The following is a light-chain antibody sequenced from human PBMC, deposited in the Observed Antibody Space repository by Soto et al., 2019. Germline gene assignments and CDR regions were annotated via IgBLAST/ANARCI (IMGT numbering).Light chain of an antibody. CDR2: DVS. J-gene: IGLJ1*01. CDR3: CSYAGSYTSYV. V-gene: IGLV2-11*01. Sequence: QSVLTQPRSVSGSPGQSVTISCTGTSSDVGGYHYVSWYQQHPGKAPKLMIYDVSKRPTGVPDRFSGSKSGNTASLTISGLQAEDEADYYCCSYAGSYTSYVFGTGTKLTVL. CDR1: SSDVGGYHY.